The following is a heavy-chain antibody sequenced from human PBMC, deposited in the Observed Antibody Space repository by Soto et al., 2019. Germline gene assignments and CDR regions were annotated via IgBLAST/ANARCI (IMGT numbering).Heavy chain of an antibody. CDR1: GGSISGEGYY. Sequence: QVQLQESGPGLVEPSQTLSLTCTVSGGSISGEGYYWSWIRQYSGRGLELIGYIHYSGSTYYTPSLKTRVIISVDTSKTQFFLHLSSVTAADTAVYYCARAWTATAGWANWFDRWGQGTLVTVSS. CDR2: IHYSGST. V-gene: IGHV4-31*03. J-gene: IGHJ5*02. D-gene: IGHD6-13*01. CDR3: ARAWTATAGWANWFDR.